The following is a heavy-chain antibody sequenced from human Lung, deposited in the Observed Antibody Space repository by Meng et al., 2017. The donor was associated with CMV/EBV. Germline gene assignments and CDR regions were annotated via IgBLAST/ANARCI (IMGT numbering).Heavy chain of an antibody. V-gene: IGHV4-39*01. D-gene: IGHD3-10*01. CDR1: GGSISSNDYY. J-gene: IGHJ4*02. CDR3: ARRRGGSGRDC. CDR2: IYHSGST. Sequence: QLQRQESGPGLVKPSETLSLTCTVSGGSISSNDYYWDWVRQPPGKGLEWIGAIYHSGSTSYNPSLQSRVTMFVDTSKNQFSLMLTSVTATDTAVYYCARRRGGSGRDCWGQGTLVTVSS.